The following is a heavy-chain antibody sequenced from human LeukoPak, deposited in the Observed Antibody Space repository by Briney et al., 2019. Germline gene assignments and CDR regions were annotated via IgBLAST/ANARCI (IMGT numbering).Heavy chain of an antibody. Sequence: SGPTLVKPTQTLTLTCTFSGFSLSTSGVGVGWIRQPPGKALEWLALIYWNDDKRYSPSLKSRLTITKDTSKNQVVLTMTNMDPVDTATYYCARRGLYYGSGRGFFDYWGQGTLVTVSS. D-gene: IGHD3-10*01. CDR1: GFSLSTSGVG. J-gene: IGHJ4*02. CDR3: ARRGLYYGSGRGFFDY. CDR2: IYWNDDK. V-gene: IGHV2-5*01.